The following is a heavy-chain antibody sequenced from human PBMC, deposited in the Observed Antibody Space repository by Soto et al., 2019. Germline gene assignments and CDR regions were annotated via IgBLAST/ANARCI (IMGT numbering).Heavy chain of an antibody. CDR3: ARGVGPNTGVRIYGMDV. CDR2: RYYSGST. CDR1: GDSVRNYY. V-gene: IGHV4-59*02. D-gene: IGHD3-10*02. J-gene: IGHJ6*02. Sequence: SETLSLTCTVSGDSVRNYYWTWIRRTPGKGLEWIGQRYYSGSTRYSPSLQSRVTILVDTSKNEISLNLNSVTAADTAVYYCARGVGPNTGVRIYGMDVWGQGTTVTVSS.